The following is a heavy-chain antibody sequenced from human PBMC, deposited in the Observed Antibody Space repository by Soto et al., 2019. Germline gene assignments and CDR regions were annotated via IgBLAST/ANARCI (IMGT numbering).Heavy chain of an antibody. Sequence: GVSVKVSCKASGFTFTSYGISWVRQAPGKGLEWMGWISAYNGSTNYAQKLQGRVTMTTDTSTSTAYMELRSLRSDDTAVYFCARSPVAGIGGLWFDPWGPATPVPVSP. CDR3: ARSPVAGIGGLWFDP. CDR2: ISAYNGST. J-gene: IGHJ5*02. V-gene: IGHV1-18*01. CDR1: GFTFTSYG. D-gene: IGHD6-19*01.